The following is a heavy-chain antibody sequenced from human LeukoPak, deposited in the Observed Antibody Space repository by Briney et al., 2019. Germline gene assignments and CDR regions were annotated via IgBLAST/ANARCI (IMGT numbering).Heavy chain of an antibody. D-gene: IGHD1-1*01. J-gene: IGHJ4*02. CDR1: GFTFSSYS. CDR2: ISSSSSYI. Sequence: GGSLRLSCAASGFTFSSYSMNWVRQAPGKGLEWVSSISSSSSYIYYADSVKGRFTVSRDNAKNSLYLQMNNLRAEDTAVYFCARDQLGAFNSWGQGTLVTVS. V-gene: IGHV3-21*01. CDR3: ARDQLGAFNS.